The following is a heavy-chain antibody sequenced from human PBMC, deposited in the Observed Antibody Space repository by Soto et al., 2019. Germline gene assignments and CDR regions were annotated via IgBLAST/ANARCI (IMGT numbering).Heavy chain of an antibody. CDR1: GFTVSSNY. CDR3: AGPSSGWSALTGPGYFDL. V-gene: IGHV3-53*02. J-gene: IGHJ2*01. Sequence: EVQLVETGGGLIQPGGYLRLFCAASGFTVSSNYMSWVRQAPGKGLEWVSVIYSGGSTYYADSVKGRFTISRDNSKNTLYLQMNSLRAEDTAVYYCAGPSSGWSALTGPGYFDLWGRGTLVTVSS. CDR2: IYSGGST. D-gene: IGHD6-19*01.